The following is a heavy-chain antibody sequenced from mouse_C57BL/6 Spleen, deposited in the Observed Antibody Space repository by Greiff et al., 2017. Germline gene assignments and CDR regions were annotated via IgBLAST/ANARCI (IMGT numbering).Heavy chain of an antibody. Sequence: QVQLQQSGPELVKPGASVKISCKASGYAFSSSWMNWVKQRPGKGLEWIGRIYPGDGDTNYNGKFKGKATLTADKSSSTAYMQLSSLTSEDSAVYFCARIGNYRFAYWGQGTLVTVSA. V-gene: IGHV1-82*01. CDR1: GYAFSSSW. D-gene: IGHD2-1*01. CDR3: ARIGNYRFAY. J-gene: IGHJ3*01. CDR2: IYPGDGDT.